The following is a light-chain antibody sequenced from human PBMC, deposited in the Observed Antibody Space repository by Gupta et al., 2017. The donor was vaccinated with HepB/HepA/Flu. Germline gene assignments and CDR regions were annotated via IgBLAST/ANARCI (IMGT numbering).Light chain of an antibody. V-gene: IGKV1-39*01. CDR2: LAS. CDR3: QQSYSTLMYT. Sequence: DIQMTQSLSSLSASVGDRVTISCRASESISSYLNWYQQKPGKVPKLLIYLASSLQSGVPSRFSGSGFGTDFTLTISSVQPEDFATYYCQQSYSTLMYTFGQGTKLEIK. CDR1: ESISSY. J-gene: IGKJ2*01.